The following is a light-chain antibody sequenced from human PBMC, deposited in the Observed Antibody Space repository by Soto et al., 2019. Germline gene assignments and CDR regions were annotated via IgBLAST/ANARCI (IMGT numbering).Light chain of an antibody. Sequence: EIVMTQSPATLSVSPGERVTLSCRASQTVRSNLAWYQQKPGQAPRLLIYGASTRATDIPARFSGSGSGTEFTLTISSLQSEDFVVYYCQQYNNWPLTFGGGTKVEIK. V-gene: IGKV3-15*01. J-gene: IGKJ4*01. CDR3: QQYNNWPLT. CDR1: QTVRSN. CDR2: GAS.